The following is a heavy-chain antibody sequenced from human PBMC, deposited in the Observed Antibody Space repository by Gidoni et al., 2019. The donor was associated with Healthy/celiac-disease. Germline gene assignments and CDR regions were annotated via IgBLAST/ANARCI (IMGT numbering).Heavy chain of an antibody. V-gene: IGHV1-46*01. Sequence: QVHLVQSGAELKKPGDSVKVFCKASGYTFTSYYMHWVRQAPGQGLECMGIINPSGGSTSYAQKFQGRVTMSRDPSTSTVYMELSSLRSEDTGVYYCARKIKDTYYYDSSGYYDAFDIWGQGTMVTVSS. CDR1: GYTFTSYY. CDR3: ARKIKDTYYYDSSGYYDAFDI. CDR2: INPSGGST. D-gene: IGHD3-22*01. J-gene: IGHJ3*02.